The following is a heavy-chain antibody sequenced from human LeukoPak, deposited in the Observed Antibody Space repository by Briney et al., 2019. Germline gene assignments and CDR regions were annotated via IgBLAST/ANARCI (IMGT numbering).Heavy chain of an antibody. CDR2: IKQDGSEK. J-gene: IGHJ4*02. CDR1: GFTFSSYW. V-gene: IGHV3-7*01. CDR3: ARGNRGWYFDY. D-gene: IGHD6-19*01. Sequence: PGGSLRLSCAASGFTFSSYWMSWVRQAPGKGLEWVANIKQDGSEKYYVDSVKGRFSISRDNAKNSLYLQMNSLRAEDTAVYYCARGNRGWYFDYWGQGTLVTVSS.